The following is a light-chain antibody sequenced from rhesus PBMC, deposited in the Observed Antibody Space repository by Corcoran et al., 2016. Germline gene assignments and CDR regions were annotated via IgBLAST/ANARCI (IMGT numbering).Light chain of an antibody. CDR1: QAINHN. V-gene: IGKV1-25*01. J-gene: IGKJ1*01. CDR3: QHAYNSPWT. CDR2: NAS. Sequence: DIQLTQSPSSLSASVGDRVTIACQASQAINHNLAWYQERPGSAPKLLIYNASTLQRGGPSRFSGSGSGTYFPLTITNLQPEDVATYYCQHAYNSPWTFGRGTKM.